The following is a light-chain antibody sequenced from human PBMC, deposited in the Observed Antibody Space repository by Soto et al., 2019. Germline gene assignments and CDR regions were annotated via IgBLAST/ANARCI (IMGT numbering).Light chain of an antibody. J-gene: IGLJ2*01. CDR1: TGGVTDGHY. V-gene: IGLV7-46*01. Sequence: QAVVTQEPSVTVSPGGTVTLTCGSSTGGVTDGHYPYWFQQKPGQAPRALIYDTTNKQPWTPARFSGSLLGGKAALTLSGPQPDDEAEYYCLLSYCDGRIFGGGTQLTVL. CDR2: DTT. CDR3: LLSYCDGRI.